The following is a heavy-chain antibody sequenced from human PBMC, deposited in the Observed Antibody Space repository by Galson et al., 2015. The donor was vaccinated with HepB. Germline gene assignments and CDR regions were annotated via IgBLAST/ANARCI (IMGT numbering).Heavy chain of an antibody. Sequence: ETLSLTCAVYGGSFSGYYWSWIRQPPGKGLEWIGEINHSGSTNYNPSLKSRVTMSVDTSKNQFSLNLTSVTAADTAVYFCGRGPEWLGHYYGDMDVWGQGTAVTVSS. D-gene: IGHD6-19*01. J-gene: IGHJ6*02. CDR2: INHSGST. CDR1: GGSFSGYY. CDR3: GRGPEWLGHYYGDMDV. V-gene: IGHV4-34*01.